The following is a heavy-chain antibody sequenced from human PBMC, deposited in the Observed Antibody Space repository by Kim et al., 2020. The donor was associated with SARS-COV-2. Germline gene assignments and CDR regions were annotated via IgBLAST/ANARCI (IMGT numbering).Heavy chain of an antibody. CDR1: GFIFSDYT. J-gene: IGHJ4*02. CDR3: TRDSSTENTFY. V-gene: IGHV3-21*01. Sequence: GGSLRLFCAASGFIFSDYTMNWVRQAPGKGLEWVSSITSSGSHTYYADSVKGRFLISRDNAKNSLDLQMNGLSAEDTAVYYCTRDSSTENTFYWAQGTLV. D-gene: IGHD2-2*02. CDR2: ITSSGSHT.